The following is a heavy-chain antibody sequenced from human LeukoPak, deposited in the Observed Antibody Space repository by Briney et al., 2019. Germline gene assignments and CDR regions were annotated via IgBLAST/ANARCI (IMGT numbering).Heavy chain of an antibody. CDR1: GFTFSSFG. V-gene: IGHV3-48*04. Sequence: GGSLRLSCAASGFTFSSFGMNWVRQAPGKGLEWVSYISSSGSTIYYADSVKGRFTISRDNAKNSLYLQMNSLRAEDTAVYYCARRRDSGSLQHFDYWGQGTLVTVSS. CDR2: ISSSGSTI. J-gene: IGHJ4*02. CDR3: ARRRDSGSLQHFDY. D-gene: IGHD1-26*01.